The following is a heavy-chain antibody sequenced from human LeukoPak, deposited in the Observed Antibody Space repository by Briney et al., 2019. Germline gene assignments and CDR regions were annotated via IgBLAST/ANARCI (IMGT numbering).Heavy chain of an antibody. D-gene: IGHD3-3*01. CDR3: ARDGNYDFWSGSRGDYDYYSYMDA. V-gene: IGHV1-2*02. CDR1: GYTFTGYY. Sequence: ASVKVSCKASGYTFTGYYMHWVRQAPGQGLEWMGWINPNSGGTNYAQKFQGRVTITSDTSASTAYMELSSLRSEDVAVYYCARDGNYDFWSGSRGDYDYYSYMDAWGKGTTVTVSS. J-gene: IGHJ6*03. CDR2: INPNSGGT.